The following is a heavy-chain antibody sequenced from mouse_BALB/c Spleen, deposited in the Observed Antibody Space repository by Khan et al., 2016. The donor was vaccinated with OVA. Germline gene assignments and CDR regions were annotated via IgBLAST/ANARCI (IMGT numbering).Heavy chain of an antibody. CDR1: GFTFSTYG. D-gene: IGHD1-1*02. V-gene: IGHV5-6*01. Sequence: EVELVESGGDLVKTGGSLKLSCAASGFTFSTYGMSWVRQTPDKRLEWVATISSGGHYTNYIDSVKGRFTFSRDNSENILYLQMTSLRSEDTAMYYCARLAYYYNSEGFAYWGQGTLVTVSA. J-gene: IGHJ3*01. CDR2: ISSGGHYT. CDR3: ARLAYYYNSEGFAY.